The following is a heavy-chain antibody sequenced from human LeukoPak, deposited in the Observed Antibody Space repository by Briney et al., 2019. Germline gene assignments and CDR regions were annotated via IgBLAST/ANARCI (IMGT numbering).Heavy chain of an antibody. CDR1: GYTFSNYY. V-gene: IGHV1-2*02. CDR2: INPSSGGT. Sequence: ASVKVSCKASGYTFSNYYMHWVRQAPGQGLEWMGWINPSSGGTNFAQKFQGPVTMTRDTSISTAYMELHGLRSDDTAVYYCARHVSSSNEDYWGQGTLVTVSS. D-gene: IGHD2-8*01. CDR3: ARHVSSSNEDY. J-gene: IGHJ4*02.